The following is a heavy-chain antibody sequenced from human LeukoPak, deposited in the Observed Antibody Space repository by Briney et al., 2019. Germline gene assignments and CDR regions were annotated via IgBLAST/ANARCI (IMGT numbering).Heavy chain of an antibody. J-gene: IGHJ4*02. V-gene: IGHV3-30*18. CDR2: ISYDGSNI. Sequence: GGSLRLSCAASGFTFSSYGMHWVRQAPGKGLEWVAVISYDGSNIYYADSVKGRFTISRDNSKNTLYLQMNSLRAEDTAVYYCAKTSAARSYFDYWGQGTLVTVSS. CDR3: AKTSAARSYFDY. D-gene: IGHD6-6*01. CDR1: GFTFSSYG.